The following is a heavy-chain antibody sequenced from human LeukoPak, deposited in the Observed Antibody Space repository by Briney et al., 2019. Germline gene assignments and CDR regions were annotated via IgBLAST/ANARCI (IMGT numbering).Heavy chain of an antibody. CDR1: GFTFDDYG. Sequence: GGSLRLSCAAPGFTFDDYGMSWVRQAPGKGLEWVSGINWNGGSTGYADSVKGRFTIPRDNAKNSLYLQMNSLRAEDTALYYCARRDIVVVPASILGAFDIWGQGTMVTVSS. D-gene: IGHD2-2*02. CDR2: INWNGGST. V-gene: IGHV3-20*04. J-gene: IGHJ3*02. CDR3: ARRDIVVVPASILGAFDI.